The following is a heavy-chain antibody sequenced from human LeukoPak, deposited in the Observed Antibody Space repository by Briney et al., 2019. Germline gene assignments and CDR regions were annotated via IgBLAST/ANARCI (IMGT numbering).Heavy chain of an antibody. CDR3: ARDQYDTWSRRGNFDS. D-gene: IGHD3-3*01. V-gene: IGHV3-7*03. Sequence: GGSLRLSCVASGFTFGKYWVSWVRQAPGKGLEWVANIKLDGSEKNYVDSVKGRFTISRDNTKNSLYLQMNSLRVEDTAVFYCARDQYDTWSRRGNFDSWGQGTLVIVSS. CDR1: GFTFGKYW. CDR2: IKLDGSEK. J-gene: IGHJ4*02.